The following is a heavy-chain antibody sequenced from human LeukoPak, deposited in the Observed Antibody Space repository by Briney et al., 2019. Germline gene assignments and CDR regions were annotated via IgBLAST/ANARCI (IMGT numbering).Heavy chain of an antibody. CDR1: GGSFSGYY. CDR3: AREGGSGSYYNRYYFDY. Sequence: SETLSLTCAVYGGSFSGYYWSWIRQPPGKGLEWIGEVNHCGSTNYNPSLKSRVTISVDTSKNQFSLKLSSVTAADTAVYYCAREGGSGSYYNRYYFDYWGQGTLVTVSS. CDR2: VNHCGST. J-gene: IGHJ4*02. D-gene: IGHD3-10*01. V-gene: IGHV4-34*01.